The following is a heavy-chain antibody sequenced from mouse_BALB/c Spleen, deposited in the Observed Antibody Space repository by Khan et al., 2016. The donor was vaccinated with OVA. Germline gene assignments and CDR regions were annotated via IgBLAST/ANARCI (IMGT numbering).Heavy chain of an antibody. CDR1: GYTFTSYY. V-gene: IGHV1S81*02. Sequence: QVQLQQSGAELVKPGASVKLSCKASGYTFTSYYLYWVKQRPGQGLEWIGGINPTNGGTNFNDRFKNRATLTIDKSSSTAYMQLSSLTSEDSAVYYCTRSGYGGFAYWGQGTLVTVSA. D-gene: IGHD3-1*01. J-gene: IGHJ3*01. CDR2: INPTNGGT. CDR3: TRSGYGGFAY.